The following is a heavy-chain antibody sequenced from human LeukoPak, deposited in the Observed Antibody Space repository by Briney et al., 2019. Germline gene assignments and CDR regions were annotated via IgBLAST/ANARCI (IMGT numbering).Heavy chain of an antibody. V-gene: IGHV3-15*01. Sequence: GGSLRLSCSASGFTFSNAWMSWVRQAPGKGLEWVGRIKSKTDGGTTDYAAPVKGRFTISRDDSKNTLYLQMNSLKTEDTAVYYCTTEKRFGELMFGDYWGQGTLVTVSS. CDR3: TTEKRFGELMFGDY. D-gene: IGHD3-10*01. J-gene: IGHJ4*02. CDR2: IKSKTDGGTT. CDR1: GFTFSNAW.